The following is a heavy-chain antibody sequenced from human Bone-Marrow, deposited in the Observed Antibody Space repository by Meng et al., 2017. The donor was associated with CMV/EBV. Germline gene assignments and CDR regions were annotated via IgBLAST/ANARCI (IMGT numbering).Heavy chain of an antibody. CDR1: KFTVSSSH. CDR2: IYFDGNK. CDR3: AEILTGGNYGLDV. J-gene: IGHJ6*02. V-gene: IGHV3-53*01. D-gene: IGHD7-27*01. Sequence: GESLKISCAASKFTVSSSHMNWVRQAPGKVLEWVAVIYFDGNKNYVDSVKGRFTTSRDSLENTLYLQMKSLRAEDKAVYYCAEILTGGNYGLDVWGQGTTVTVSS.